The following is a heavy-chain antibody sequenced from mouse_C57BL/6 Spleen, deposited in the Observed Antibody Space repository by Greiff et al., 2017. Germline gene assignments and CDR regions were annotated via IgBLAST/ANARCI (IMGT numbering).Heavy chain of an antibody. CDR2: IWSDGST. CDR3: ARHRDYDYTYAMDY. Sequence: VQGVESGPGLVAPSQSLSITCTVSGFSLTSYGVHWVRQPPGKGLEWLVVIWSDGSTTYNSALKSRLSISKDNSKSQVFLKMNSLQTDDTAMYYCARHRDYDYTYAMDYWGQGTSVTVSS. CDR1: GFSLTSYG. J-gene: IGHJ4*01. V-gene: IGHV2-6-1*01. D-gene: IGHD2-4*01.